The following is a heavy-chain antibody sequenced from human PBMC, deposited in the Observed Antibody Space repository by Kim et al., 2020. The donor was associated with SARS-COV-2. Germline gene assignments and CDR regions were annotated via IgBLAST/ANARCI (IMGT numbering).Heavy chain of an antibody. J-gene: IGHJ4*02. V-gene: IGHV3-7*03. CDR2: IKEDGTEK. D-gene: IGHD2-15*01. CDR3: ARDRRYSLDY. Sequence: GGSLRLSCVVSGFSFTTNWMSWVRQAPGKGLEWVATIKEDGTEKYYVYSVEGRFTISRDNAKNSLYLQMNSLSADDTAVYYCARDRRYSLDYWGQGTLVTVSS. CDR1: GFSFTTNW.